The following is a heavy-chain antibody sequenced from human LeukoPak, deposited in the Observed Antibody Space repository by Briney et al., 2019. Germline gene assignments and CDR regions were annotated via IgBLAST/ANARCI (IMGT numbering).Heavy chain of an antibody. J-gene: IGHJ4*02. V-gene: IGHV1-2*02. CDR1: GYTFTGYY. Sequence: ASVKVSCKASGYTFTGYYMHWVRQAPGQGLEWMGWINPNSGGTNYAQKFQGRVTMTRDTSISTAYMELSRLRSDDTAVYYCARGRLPNTGIAAAGTGGSTPYYFDYWGQGTLVTVSS. CDR2: INPNSGGT. D-gene: IGHD6-13*01. CDR3: ARGRLPNTGIAAAGTGGSTPYYFDY.